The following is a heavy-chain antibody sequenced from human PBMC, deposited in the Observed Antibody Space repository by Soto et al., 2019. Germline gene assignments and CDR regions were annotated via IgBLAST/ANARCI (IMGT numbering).Heavy chain of an antibody. J-gene: IGHJ4*02. CDR1: GFSLTTNGVG. Sequence: QITLKESGPTLVKPTQTLTLTCTFSGFSLTTNGVGVGWIRQPPGKALEWLALIYWNDDKRYSPSLKSRLTITKDTYKNQVVLTMTNMDPVDTATYYCAHRFVATGLFDSWGQGTLVTVSS. CDR2: IYWNDDK. CDR3: AHRFVATGLFDS. V-gene: IGHV2-5*01. D-gene: IGHD6-13*01.